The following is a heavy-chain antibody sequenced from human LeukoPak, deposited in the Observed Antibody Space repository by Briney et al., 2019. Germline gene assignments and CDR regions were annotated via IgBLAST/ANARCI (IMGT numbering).Heavy chain of an antibody. CDR1: GFTFSSYA. V-gene: IGHV3-64*01. CDR2: ISSNGGST. CDR3: ARVRLGLYYDGSGYLTHGPLDY. J-gene: IGHJ4*02. D-gene: IGHD3-22*01. Sequence: GGSLRLSCAASGFTFSSYAMHWVRQAPGKGLEYVSAISSNGGSTYYANSVKGRFTISRDNSKNTLYLQMGSLRAEDMAVYYCARVRLGLYYDGSGYLTHGPLDYWRQGTLVTVSS.